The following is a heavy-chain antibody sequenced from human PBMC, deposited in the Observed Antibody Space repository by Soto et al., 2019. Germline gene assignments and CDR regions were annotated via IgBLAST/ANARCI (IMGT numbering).Heavy chain of an antibody. CDR3: TTDRDYYGMDV. CDR1: GFTFSNAW. V-gene: IGHV3-15*01. D-gene: IGHD3-10*01. J-gene: IGHJ6*02. CDR2: IKSKTDGGTT. Sequence: GSRRLSCAASGFTFSNAWMSWVRQAPGKGLEWVGRIKSKTDGGTTDYAAPVKGRFTISRDDSKNTLYLQMNSLKTEDTAVYYCTTDRDYYGMDVWGQGTTVTVSS.